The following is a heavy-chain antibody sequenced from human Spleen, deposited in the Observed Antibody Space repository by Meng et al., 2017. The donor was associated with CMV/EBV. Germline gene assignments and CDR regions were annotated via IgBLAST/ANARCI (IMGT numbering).Heavy chain of an antibody. J-gene: IGHJ3*02. CDR3: ARNYGSGRPAAFDI. V-gene: IGHV5-51*01. CDR1: GYSFPNYW. D-gene: IGHD3-10*01. CDR2: IYPGDSDT. Sequence: GSGYSFPNYWIGWVRQMPGKGLEWMGIIYPGDSDTRYSPSFQGQVTISADKSIGTAYLQWSSLKASDTAMYFCARNYGSGRPAAFDIWGQGTMVTVSS.